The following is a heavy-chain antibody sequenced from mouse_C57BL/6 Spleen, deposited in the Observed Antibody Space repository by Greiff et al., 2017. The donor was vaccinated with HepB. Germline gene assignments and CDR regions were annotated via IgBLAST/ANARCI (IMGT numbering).Heavy chain of an antibody. CDR2: ISSGGSYT. V-gene: IGHV5-6*01. J-gene: IGHJ2*01. CDR3: ARQGRTDFDY. CDR1: GFTFSSYG. D-gene: IGHD1-1*01. Sequence: DVHLVESGGDLVKPGGSLKLSCAASGFTFSSYGMSWVRQTPDKRLEWVATISSGGSYTYYPDSVKGRFTISRDNAKNTLYLQMSSLKSEDTAMYYCARQGRTDFDYWGQGTTLTVSS.